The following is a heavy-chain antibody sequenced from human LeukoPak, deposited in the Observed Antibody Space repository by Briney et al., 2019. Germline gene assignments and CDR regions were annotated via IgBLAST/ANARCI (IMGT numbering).Heavy chain of an antibody. Sequence: PGGSLRLPCAASGFRFNTYWMSWVRQAPGKGLEWVSAISGSGGSTYYADSVKGRFTISRDNSKNTLYLQMNSLRAEDTAVYYCAKDGSSSWYEYYFDYWGQGTLVTVSS. CDR3: AKDGSSSWYEYYFDY. J-gene: IGHJ4*02. D-gene: IGHD6-13*01. CDR1: GFRFNTYW. CDR2: ISGSGGST. V-gene: IGHV3-23*01.